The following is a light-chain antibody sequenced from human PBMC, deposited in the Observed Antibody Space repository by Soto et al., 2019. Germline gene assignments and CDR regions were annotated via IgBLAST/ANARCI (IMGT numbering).Light chain of an antibody. CDR3: SSYTTSSTLV. Sequence: QSALTQPASVSGSPGQSITISCTGTGSDVGGNNYVSWYQQYPGKAPKVMISDVSNRPSGVSNRFSGSKSGNTASLTISGLQAEDEADYYCSSYTTSSTLVFGGGTKVTVL. CDR2: DVS. CDR1: GSDVGGNNY. V-gene: IGLV2-14*01. J-gene: IGLJ2*01.